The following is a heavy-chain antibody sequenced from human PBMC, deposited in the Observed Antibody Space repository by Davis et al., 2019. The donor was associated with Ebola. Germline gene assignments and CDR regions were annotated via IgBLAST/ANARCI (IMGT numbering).Heavy chain of an antibody. CDR1: GFTFSSYS. J-gene: IGHJ4*02. D-gene: IGHD2-21*01. CDR2: ISSSSSYI. CDR3: ARDLCGMDDY. Sequence: PGGSLRLSCAASGFTFSSYSMNWVRQAPGKGLEWVSSISSSSSYIYYADSVKGRFTISRDNSKNTLYLQMNSLRAEDTAIYYCARDLCGMDDYWGPGTLVTVSS. V-gene: IGHV3-21*01.